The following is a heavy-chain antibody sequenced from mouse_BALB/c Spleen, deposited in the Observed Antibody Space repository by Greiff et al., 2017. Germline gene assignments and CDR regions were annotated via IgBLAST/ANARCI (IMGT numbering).Heavy chain of an antibody. CDR3: ARSKGPYYYGSRYYAMDY. Sequence: VQLQQSGAELMKPGASVKISCKATGYTFSSYWIEWVKQRPGHGLEWIGEILPGSGSTNYNEKFKGKATFTADTSSNTAYMQLSSLTSEDSAVYYCARSKGPYYYGSRYYAMDYWGQGTSVTVSS. V-gene: IGHV1-9*01. J-gene: IGHJ4*01. D-gene: IGHD1-1*01. CDR2: ILPGSGST. CDR1: GYTFSSYW.